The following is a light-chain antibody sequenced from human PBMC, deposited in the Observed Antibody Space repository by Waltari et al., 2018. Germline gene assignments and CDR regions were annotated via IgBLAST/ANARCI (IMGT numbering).Light chain of an antibody. CDR1: SNDIGGYNY. V-gene: IGLV2-14*03. Sequence: QSALTQPASVSGSPGQSITISCTGTSNDIGGYNYVAWYQQHPGNAPKLIIYDVSYRPSGVSHRFSGSKSGSTASLTISGLQAEDEADYYCSSYTNIPTLPFGGGTKLTVL. CDR2: DVS. CDR3: SSYTNIPTLP. J-gene: IGLJ2*01.